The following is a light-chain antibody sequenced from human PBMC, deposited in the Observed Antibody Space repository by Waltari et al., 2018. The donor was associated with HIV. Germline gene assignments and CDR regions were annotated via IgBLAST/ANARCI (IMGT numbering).Light chain of an antibody. CDR1: NSNIGSNF. Sequence: QSALTQPPSVSATPGQTVTISCSGVNSNIGSNFVSWYQQLPGTAPKLLIFDNNQRPSGIPDRFSGSKSGASATLHITGLQTGDEAEYYCGTWDSSLSVGVFGGGTKVTVL. V-gene: IGLV1-51*01. J-gene: IGLJ3*02. CDR2: DNN. CDR3: GTWDSSLSVGV.